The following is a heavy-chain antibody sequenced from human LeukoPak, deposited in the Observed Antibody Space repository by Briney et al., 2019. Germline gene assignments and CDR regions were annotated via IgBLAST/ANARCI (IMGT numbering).Heavy chain of an antibody. J-gene: IGHJ4*02. CDR1: GYTFTSYY. CDR3: ARDMKQLTHFDY. Sequence: GASVKVSCKASGYTFTSYYMHWVRQAPGQGLEWMGWISAYNGNTNYAQKLQGRVTMTTDTSTSTAYMELRSLRSDDTAVYYCARDMKQLTHFDYWGQGTQVTVSS. V-gene: IGHV1-18*04. D-gene: IGHD6-13*01. CDR2: ISAYNGNT.